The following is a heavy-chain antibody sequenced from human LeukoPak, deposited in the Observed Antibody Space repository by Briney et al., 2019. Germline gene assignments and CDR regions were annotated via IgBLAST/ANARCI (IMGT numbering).Heavy chain of an antibody. V-gene: IGHV4-59*01. CDR2: VYHTGTT. D-gene: IGHD4-17*01. CDR1: DGSISDYY. CDR3: ARMAPYGDYLHDY. Sequence: PSETLSLTCSVSDGSISDYYWNWIRQSPDKGLEWIGYVYHTGTTYYSPSLKSRVTILLDRSKNQFSLKLNSVTAADTAVYYCARMAPYGDYLHDYWGQGTLVTVSS. J-gene: IGHJ4*02.